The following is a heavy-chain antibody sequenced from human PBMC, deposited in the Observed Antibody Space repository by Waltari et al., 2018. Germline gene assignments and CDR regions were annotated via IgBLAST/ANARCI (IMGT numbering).Heavy chain of an antibody. CDR3: ATGGLQRRGHGVDP. D-gene: IGHD3-10*01. V-gene: IGHV1-69-2*01. CDR1: GYIFTDSY. Sequence: EVQLVQSGAEVKKPRATVKISSTLSGYIFTDSYLPWGQRAPGKGLEWMGLVDPEDGETIYAEKFQGRVTITADTSTDTAYMELSSLRSEDTAVYYCATGGLQRRGHGVDPWGQGTLVTVSS. J-gene: IGHJ5*02. CDR2: VDPEDGET.